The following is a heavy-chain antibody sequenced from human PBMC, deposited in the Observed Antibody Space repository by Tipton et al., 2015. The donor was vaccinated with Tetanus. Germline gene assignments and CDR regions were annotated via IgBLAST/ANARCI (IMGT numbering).Heavy chain of an antibody. V-gene: IGHV4-59*07. CDR3: ARTSGYMYSDC. Sequence: TLSLTCTVSGGSIGTYHWNWIRQSPGKGLEWIGYIDYFGTTKYNPSLMSRVAMSVDTSKKQFSLRLNSVTAADTAVYYCARTSGYMYSDCWGQGTLVTVSS. CDR1: GGSIGTYH. J-gene: IGHJ4*02. CDR2: IDYFGTT. D-gene: IGHD3-3*01.